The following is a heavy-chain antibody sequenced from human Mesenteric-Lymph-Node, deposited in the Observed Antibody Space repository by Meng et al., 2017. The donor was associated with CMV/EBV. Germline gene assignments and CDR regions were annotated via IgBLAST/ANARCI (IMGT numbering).Heavy chain of an antibody. CDR2: ISGGGGRT. CDR3: ASYYLYYDGMDV. V-gene: IGHV3-23*01. Sequence: GESLKISCAASGFTFSSYAMSWVRQAPGKGLEWVSGISGGGGRTHYAYADSVKGQFTISRDNSKNTLYLQMNSLRAEDTAVYYCASYYLYYDGMDVWGQGTTVTVSS. D-gene: IGHD3-16*01. CDR1: GFTFSSYA. J-gene: IGHJ6*02.